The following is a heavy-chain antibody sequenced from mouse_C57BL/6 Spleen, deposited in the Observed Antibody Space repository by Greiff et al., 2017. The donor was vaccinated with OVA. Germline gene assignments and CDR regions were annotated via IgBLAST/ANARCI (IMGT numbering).Heavy chain of an antibody. CDR2: IYPGDGDT. CDR3: ARSGGQLRLHYFDY. Sequence: VQLQQSGPELVKPGASVKISCKASGYAFSSSWMNWVKQRPGKGLEWIGRIYPGDGDTNYNGKFKGKATLTADKSSSTAYMQLSSLTSEDSAVYFCARSGGQLRLHYFDYWGQGTTLTVSS. CDR1: GYAFSSSW. J-gene: IGHJ2*01. V-gene: IGHV1-82*01. D-gene: IGHD3-2*02.